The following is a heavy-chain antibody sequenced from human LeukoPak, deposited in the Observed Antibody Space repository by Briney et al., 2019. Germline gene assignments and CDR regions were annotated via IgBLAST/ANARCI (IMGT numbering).Heavy chain of an antibody. CDR2: ISAYNGNT. J-gene: IGHJ4*02. Sequence: ASVTVSCKASGYTFTSYGISWVRQAPGQGLEWMGWISAYNGNTNYAQKLQGRVTMTTDTSTSTAYMELRSLRSDDTAVYYCARDLWGGSSWYSGSSYWGQGTLVTVSS. CDR1: GYTFTSYG. CDR3: ARDLWGGSSWYSGSSY. D-gene: IGHD6-13*01. V-gene: IGHV1-18*01.